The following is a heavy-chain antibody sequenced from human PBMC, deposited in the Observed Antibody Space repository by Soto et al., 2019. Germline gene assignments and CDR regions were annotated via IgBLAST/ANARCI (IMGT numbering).Heavy chain of an antibody. Sequence: SVKVSCKVPENTLTELTIDWLRQAPGKGLEWMGHSAPEQGEPVYPQKFQGRVSMTEDPSTDTAYMELTSLRFEETAVYFCEADRKIVGTIGAFDLSGKGTLVNVSS. CDR2: SAPEQGEP. V-gene: IGHV1-24*01. CDR3: EADRKIVGTIGAFDL. CDR1: ENTLTELT. D-gene: IGHD1-26*01. J-gene: IGHJ4*02.